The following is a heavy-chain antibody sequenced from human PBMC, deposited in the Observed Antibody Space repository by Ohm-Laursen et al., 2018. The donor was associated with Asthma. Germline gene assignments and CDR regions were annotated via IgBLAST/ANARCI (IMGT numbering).Heavy chain of an antibody. CDR3: VTVSSSGDSVS. D-gene: IGHD4-17*01. CDR2: FYNSRGT. Sequence: SETLSLTCTVSGGSITNSYCSWIRQTPEKGLEWIGYFYNSRGTNYNPSLSSRVTISIDTSKNQFSLKLTSVTAADTAVYYCVTVSSSGDSVSWGQGTLVTVSS. J-gene: IGHJ5*02. CDR1: GGSITNSY. V-gene: IGHV4-59*01.